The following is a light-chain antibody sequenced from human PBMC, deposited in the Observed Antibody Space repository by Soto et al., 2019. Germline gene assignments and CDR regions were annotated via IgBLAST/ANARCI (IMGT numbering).Light chain of an antibody. V-gene: IGKV3-11*01. CDR1: QSVSSY. Sequence: ELVMPQSPGTLSVSPGEGATLSCRASQSVSSYLAWYQQKPGQAPRLLIYDASNRATGIPARFSGSGSGTDFTLPISSLEPEDFAVYYCQQRSNWPRITFGQGTRLEIK. CDR2: DAS. J-gene: IGKJ5*01. CDR3: QQRSNWPRIT.